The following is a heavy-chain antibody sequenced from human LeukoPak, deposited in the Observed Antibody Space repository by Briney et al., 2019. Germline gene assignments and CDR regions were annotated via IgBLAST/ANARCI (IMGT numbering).Heavy chain of an antibody. Sequence: SETLSLTCTVSGGSISSGGYYWSWIRQHPGKGLEWIGYIYYSGSTYYNPSLKSRVTISVDTSKNQFSLNLSSVTAADTAVYYCARHPPNYDILTGYYITYYFDYWGQGTLVTVSS. CDR3: ARHPPNYDILTGYYITYYFDY. V-gene: IGHV4-39*01. D-gene: IGHD3-9*01. CDR2: IYYSGST. J-gene: IGHJ4*02. CDR1: GGSISSGGYY.